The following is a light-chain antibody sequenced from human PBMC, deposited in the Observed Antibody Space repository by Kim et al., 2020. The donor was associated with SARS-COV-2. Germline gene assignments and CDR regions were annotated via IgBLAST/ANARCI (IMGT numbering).Light chain of an antibody. V-gene: IGKV3-15*01. J-gene: IGKJ4*01. CDR1: QSVTTN. CDR3: QQYKHWPPLT. CDR2: GAS. Sequence: EIVMTQSPATMSVSPGARATLSCRASQSVTTNLAWYQQKPGQAPRLLIYGASTRATGIPARFSGSGSGTEFTLTISSLQSEDFAVYYCQQYKHWPPLTFGGGTKVDIK.